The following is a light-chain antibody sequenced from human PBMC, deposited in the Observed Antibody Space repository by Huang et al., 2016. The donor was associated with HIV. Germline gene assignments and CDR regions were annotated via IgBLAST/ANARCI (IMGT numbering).Light chain of an antibody. V-gene: IGKV3-15*01. CDR2: GAS. J-gene: IGKJ2*01. CDR3: QQYNKWPPYT. CDR1: KHVRDK. Sequence: EIVLTQSPPTLSVSPGETATLSCRASKHVRDKLAWYQQRPGQPPRLLIHGASTRATGIPARFSGSVSGTEFTLTISCLQSEDFAVYHCQQYNKWPPYTFGQGTKVEIK.